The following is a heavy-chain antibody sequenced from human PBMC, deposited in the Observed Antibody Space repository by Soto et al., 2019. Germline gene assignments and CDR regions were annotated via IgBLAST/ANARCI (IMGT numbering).Heavy chain of an antibody. D-gene: IGHD3-22*01. CDR1: GFTVSNNY. Sequence: GGPLRLSCAASGFTVSNNYMSWVRQAPGKGLEWVSVIYSGGSTYYADSVKGRFTISRDNSKNTLYLQMNSLRAEDTAVYYCARDRVESGYPEYFQHWGQGTLVTVSS. V-gene: IGHV3-53*01. CDR2: IYSGGST. J-gene: IGHJ1*01. CDR3: ARDRVESGYPEYFQH.